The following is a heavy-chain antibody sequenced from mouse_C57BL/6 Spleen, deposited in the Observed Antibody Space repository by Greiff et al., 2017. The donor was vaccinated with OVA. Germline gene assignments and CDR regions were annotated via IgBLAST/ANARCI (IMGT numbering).Heavy chain of an antibody. Sequence: ESGPGLVKPSQSLSLTCSVTGYSITSGYYWNWIRQFPGNKLEWMGYISYDGSNNYNPSLKNRISITRDTSKNQFFLKLNSVTTEDTATYYCARADSSGHYYAMDYWGQGTSVTVSS. CDR3: ARADSSGHYYAMDY. V-gene: IGHV3-6*01. CDR1: GYSITSGYY. D-gene: IGHD3-2*02. CDR2: ISYDGSN. J-gene: IGHJ4*01.